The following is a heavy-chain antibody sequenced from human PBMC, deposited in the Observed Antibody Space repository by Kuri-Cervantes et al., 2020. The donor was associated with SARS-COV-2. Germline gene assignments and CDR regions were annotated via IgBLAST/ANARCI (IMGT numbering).Heavy chain of an antibody. CDR2: ISSNGGST. D-gene: IGHD5-12*01. V-gene: IGHV3-64*01. Sequence: GESLKISCAASGFTFSSYAMHWVRQAPGKGLEYVSAISSNGGSTYYANSVKGRFTISRDNSKNTLYLQMNSLRAADTAVYYCARQAILVATAYFDYWGQGTLVTVSS. CDR1: GFTFSSYA. J-gene: IGHJ4*02. CDR3: ARQAILVATAYFDY.